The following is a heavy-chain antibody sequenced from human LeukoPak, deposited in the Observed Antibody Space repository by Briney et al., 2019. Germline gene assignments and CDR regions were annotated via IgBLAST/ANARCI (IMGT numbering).Heavy chain of an antibody. CDR2: ISAYNGNT. J-gene: IGHJ3*02. D-gene: IGHD3-22*01. CDR1: GYTFTSYG. V-gene: IGHV1-18*01. CDR3: ARGQADYYDSSGYAAFDI. Sequence: ASVKVSCKASGYTFTSYGISGVRQAPGQGLEWMGWISAYNGNTNYAQKLQGRVTMTTDTSTSTAYMELRSLRSDDTGVYYCARGQADYYDSSGYAAFDIWGQGTMVTVSS.